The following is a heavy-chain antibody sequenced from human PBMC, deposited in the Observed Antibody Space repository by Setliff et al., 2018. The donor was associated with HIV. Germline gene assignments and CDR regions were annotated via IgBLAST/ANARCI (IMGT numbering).Heavy chain of an antibody. V-gene: IGHV1-69*16. J-gene: IGHJ4*02. CDR3: AGDWLDNFFGDFGS. CDR2: FIPMLRTT. CDR1: GGSLQTYP. D-gene: IGHD3-16*01. Sequence: ASVKVSCKASGGSLQTYPINWVRQAPGQGLEWMGGFIPMLRTTAYAQKFQGRITTTTDESTNTAYMELSSLTSEDTAIYYCAGDWLDNFFGDFGSWGQGTLVTVSS.